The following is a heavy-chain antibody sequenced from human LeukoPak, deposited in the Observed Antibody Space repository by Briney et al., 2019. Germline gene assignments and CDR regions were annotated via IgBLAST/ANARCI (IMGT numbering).Heavy chain of an antibody. CDR3: AHGAMYQLDY. CDR2: IIGGGGST. V-gene: IGHV3-23*01. J-gene: IGHJ4*02. Sequence: GGTLRLSCAASGFPFSSHGMSWVRQAPGKGLEWVSGIIGGGGSTYYADSVKGRFTISGDNSRNTLFLQMNSLGAEDTAVYYCAHGAMYQLDYWGQGTLVTVSS. CDR1: GFPFSSHG. D-gene: IGHD2-2*01.